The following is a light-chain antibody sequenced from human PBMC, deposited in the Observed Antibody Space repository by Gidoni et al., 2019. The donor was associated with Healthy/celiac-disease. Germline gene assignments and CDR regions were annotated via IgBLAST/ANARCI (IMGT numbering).Light chain of an antibody. V-gene: IGKV3-20*01. Sequence: DIVLTQSPGTLSLSPGERATLSCRASQSVSSSYLAWYQQKPGQAPRLLIYGASSRATGIPDRFSGSGSGTDFTTTISRLEPEDFAVYYCQQYGSSPRTFXQXTKVEIK. CDR3: QQYGSSPRT. CDR1: QSVSSSY. CDR2: GAS. J-gene: IGKJ1*01.